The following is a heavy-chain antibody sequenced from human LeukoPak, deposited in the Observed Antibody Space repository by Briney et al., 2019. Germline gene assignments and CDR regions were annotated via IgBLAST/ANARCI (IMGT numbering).Heavy chain of an antibody. CDR1: GFIFSSYG. J-gene: IGHJ3*02. D-gene: IGHD3-22*01. CDR2: ISSSSNYI. CDR3: ARGQPGPYYYDSSAYYYAFDI. Sequence: TGGSLRLSCAASGFIFSSYGMHWVRQAPGKGLEWVSSISSSSNYIYYADSVKGRFTISRDNAKNSLYLQMNSLRAEDTALYYCARGQPGPYYYDSSAYYYAFDIWGQGTMVTVSS. V-gene: IGHV3-21*01.